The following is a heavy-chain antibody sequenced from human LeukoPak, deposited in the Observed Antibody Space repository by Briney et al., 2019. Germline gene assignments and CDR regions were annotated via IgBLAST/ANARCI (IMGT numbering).Heavy chain of an antibody. CDR1: GFTVSSNY. CDR2: IYSGGST. D-gene: IGHD4-17*01. CDR3: ASGLDPNHDYGDLYY. Sequence: GGSLRLSCAASGFTVSSNYMSWLRQAPGKGLEWVSVIYSGGSTYYADSVKGRFTISRDNSKNTLYLQMNSLRAEDRAVYYCASGLDPNHDYGDLYYGGQGTLVTVSS. J-gene: IGHJ4*02. V-gene: IGHV3-53*01.